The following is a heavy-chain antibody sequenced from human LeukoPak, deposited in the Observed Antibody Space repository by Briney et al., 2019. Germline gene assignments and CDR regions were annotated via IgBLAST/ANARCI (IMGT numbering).Heavy chain of an antibody. CDR2: INPNSGGT. CDR1: GYTFTRYS. V-gene: IGHV1-2*02. Sequence: ASVKVSCKASGYTFTRYSMHWARQAPGQGLEWMGWINPNSGGTNYAQKFQGRVTMTRDTSISTAYMELSRLRSDDTAVYYCARLYQAQYQLLGADYWGQGTLVTVSS. D-gene: IGHD2-2*01. CDR3: ARLYQAQYQLLGADY. J-gene: IGHJ4*02.